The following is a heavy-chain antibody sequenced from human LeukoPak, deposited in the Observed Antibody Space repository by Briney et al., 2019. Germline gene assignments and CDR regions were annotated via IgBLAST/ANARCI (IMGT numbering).Heavy chain of an antibody. CDR2: ISSSSYT. J-gene: IGHJ4*02. CDR1: GFTFSDYY. CDR3: ARGRSTSWMSSMGY. Sequence: PGRSLRLSCAASGFTFSDYYMSWIREAPGKGLEWVSYISSSSYTNYADSVKGRFTISRDNAKNSLYLQMNSLRAEDTAVYYCARGRSTSWMSSMGYWGQGTLVTVSS. D-gene: IGHD2-2*01. V-gene: IGHV3-11*06.